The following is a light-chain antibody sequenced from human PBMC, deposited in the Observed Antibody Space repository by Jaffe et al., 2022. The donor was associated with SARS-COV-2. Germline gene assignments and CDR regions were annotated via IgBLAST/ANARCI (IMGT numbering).Light chain of an antibody. CDR2: SSD. J-gene: IGLJ3*02. Sequence: QSVLTQAPSASGTPGQRVTISCSGSSSNIGSNTVNWYQQLPGTAPKLVIYSSDQRPSGVPDRFSGSKSDTSASLAISGLQSEDEADYYCAAWDDSLNGYWVFGGGTKLTVL. CDR3: AAWDDSLNGYWV. CDR1: SSNIGSNT. V-gene: IGLV1-44*01.